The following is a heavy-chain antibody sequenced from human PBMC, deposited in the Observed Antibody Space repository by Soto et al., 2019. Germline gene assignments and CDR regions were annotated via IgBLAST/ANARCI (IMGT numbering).Heavy chain of an antibody. V-gene: IGHV3-21*06. CDR3: ERDRTNGLYSNDAFDF. J-gene: IGHJ3*01. D-gene: IGHD4-4*01. CDR2: ISSGSTYI. Sequence: ESGGGLVKPGGSLRLSCAASGFTFNIYTMNWVRQAPGNGLEWVSSISSGSTYISYADSVKGRFIISRDNAKNSLYLQMISRGVEDTAVYYCERDRTNGLYSNDAFDFWGQGTMVTVSS. CDR1: GFTFNIYT.